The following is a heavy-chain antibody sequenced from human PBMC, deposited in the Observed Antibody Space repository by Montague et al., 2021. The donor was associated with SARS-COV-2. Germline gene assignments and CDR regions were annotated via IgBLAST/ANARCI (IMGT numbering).Heavy chain of an antibody. CDR2: IRTTGHT. Sequence: TLSLTCTVSGASISTGIYYWSWIRQPAGKGLEWIGRIRTTGHTDYNSSLESRVFMSVDTSTNQFSLSLISVTAADTAVYYCARVGSGYYWGQGTLVTVSS. V-gene: IGHV4-61*02. CDR3: ARVGSGYY. D-gene: IGHD3-10*01. CDR1: GASISTGIYY. J-gene: IGHJ4*02.